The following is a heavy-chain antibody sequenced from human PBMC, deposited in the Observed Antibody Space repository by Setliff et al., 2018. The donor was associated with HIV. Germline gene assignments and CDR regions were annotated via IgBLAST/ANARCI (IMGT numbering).Heavy chain of an antibody. CDR2: IIPMFGTG. J-gene: IGHJ6*02. CDR3: ARVAHSSSYHYYGMDV. Sequence: GASVKVSCKASGGTFSSYGISWVRQAPGQGLEWMGAIIPMFGTGFYAQKLQGRVTITTDESRTTSYMELSSLRFEDTAVYFCARVAHSSSYHYYGMDVWGQGTTVTVSS. V-gene: IGHV1-69*05. D-gene: IGHD6-19*01. CDR1: GGTFSSYG.